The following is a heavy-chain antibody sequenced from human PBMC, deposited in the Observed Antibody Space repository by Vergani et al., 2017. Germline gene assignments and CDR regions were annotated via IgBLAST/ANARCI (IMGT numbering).Heavy chain of an antibody. J-gene: IGHJ4*02. CDR2: IIPIFGTA. CDR1: GYTFTRYS. CDR3: ARGTSQGTYNYDSSGYVY. V-gene: IGHV1-69*13. D-gene: IGHD3-22*01. Sequence: QVQLLQSGLGGEVKKPGASVKVSCKASGYTFTRYSISRVRQAPGQGLEWMGWIIPIFGTANYAQKFQGRVTITADESTSTAYMELSSLRSEDTAVYYCARGTSQGTYNYDSSGYVYWGQGTLVTVSS.